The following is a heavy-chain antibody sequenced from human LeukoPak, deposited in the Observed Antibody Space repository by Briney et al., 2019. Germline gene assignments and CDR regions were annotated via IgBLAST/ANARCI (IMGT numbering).Heavy chain of an antibody. D-gene: IGHD3-22*01. CDR1: GFTFSSYA. CDR3: ARDYYDSSGYEAIAFDI. V-gene: IGHV3-23*01. J-gene: IGHJ3*02. CDR2: ISGSGGST. Sequence: GGSLRLSCAASGFTFSSYAMSWVRQAPGKGLEWVSAISGSGGSTYYADSVKGRFTISRDNSKNTLYLQMNSLRAEDTAVYYCARDYYDSSGYEAIAFDIWGQGTMVTVSS.